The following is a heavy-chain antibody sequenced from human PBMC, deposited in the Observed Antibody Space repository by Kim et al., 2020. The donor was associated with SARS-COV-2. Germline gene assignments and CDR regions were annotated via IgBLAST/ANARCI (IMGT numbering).Heavy chain of an antibody. D-gene: IGHD6-13*01. V-gene: IGHV4-61*01. CDR1: GGSVSSGSYY. CDR3: ARGSIAAAEDAFDI. J-gene: IGHJ3*02. Sequence: SETLSLTCTVSGGSVSSGSYYWSWIRQPPGKGLEWIGYIYYSGSTNYNPSLKSRVTISVDTSKNQFSLKLSSVTAADTAVYYCARGSIAAAEDAFDIWG. CDR2: IYYSGST.